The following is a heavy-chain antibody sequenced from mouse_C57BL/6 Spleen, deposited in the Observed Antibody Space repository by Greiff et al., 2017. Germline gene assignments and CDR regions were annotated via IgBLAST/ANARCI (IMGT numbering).Heavy chain of an antibody. CDR1: GFSLTSYG. D-gene: IGHD2-3*01. CDR2: IWSGGST. Sequence: VQLQQSGPGLVQPSQSLSITCTVSGFSLTSYGVHWVRQSPGKGLEWLGVIWSGGSTDYNAAFISRLSISKDNSKSQVFFKMNSLQADETAIYYCASDGYRYYAMDYWGQGTSVTVSS. CDR3: ASDGYRYYAMDY. V-gene: IGHV2-2*01. J-gene: IGHJ4*01.